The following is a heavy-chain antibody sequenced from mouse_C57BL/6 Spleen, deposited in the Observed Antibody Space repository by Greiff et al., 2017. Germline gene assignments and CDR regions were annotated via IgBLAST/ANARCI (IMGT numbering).Heavy chain of an antibody. D-gene: IGHD1-1*01. CDR1: GYTFTSYG. CDR3: AREGGVVAEGNFDD. V-gene: IGHV1-81*01. J-gene: IGHJ2*01. CDR2: IYPRSGNT. Sequence: QVQLQQSGAELARPGASVKLSCKASGYTFTSYGISWVKQRTGQGLEWIGEIYPRSGNTYYNEKFKGKATLTGDKSTSTAYMELRSLTSEDAAVYFCAREGGVVAEGNFDDWGQGTTLTVSS.